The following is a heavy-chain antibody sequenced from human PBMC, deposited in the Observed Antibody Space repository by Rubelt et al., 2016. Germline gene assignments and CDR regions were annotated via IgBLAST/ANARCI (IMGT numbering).Heavy chain of an antibody. V-gene: IGHV4-39*07. CDR1: GGSISSSSYY. J-gene: IGHJ4*02. CDR2: IYYSGST. D-gene: IGHD3-10*01. Sequence: QLQLQESGPGLVKPSETLSLTCTVSGGSISSSSYYWGWIRQPPGKGLEWIGSIYYSGSTYYNPSLKSRVTISVDTSKNQFSLKLSSVTAADTAVYYCARASMVRGVITPGPYFDYWGQGTLVTVSS. CDR3: ARASMVRGVITPGPYFDY.